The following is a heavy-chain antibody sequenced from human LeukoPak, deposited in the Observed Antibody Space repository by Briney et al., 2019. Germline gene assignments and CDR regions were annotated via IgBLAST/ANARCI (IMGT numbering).Heavy chain of an antibody. CDR3: ARSYYYDYRQIDY. CDR2: IYYSGST. Sequence: SETLSLTCTVSGGSISSSNYYWGWIRQPPGKGLEWIGTIYYSGSTYYNPSLKSRVTISVDTSKNQFSLNLYSVTAADTAVFYCARSYYYDYRQIDYWGQGTLVTASS. CDR1: GGSISSSNYY. V-gene: IGHV4-39*01. D-gene: IGHD3-22*01. J-gene: IGHJ4*02.